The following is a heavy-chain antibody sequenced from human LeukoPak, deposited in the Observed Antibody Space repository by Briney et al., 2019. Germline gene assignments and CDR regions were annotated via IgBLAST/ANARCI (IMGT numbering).Heavy chain of an antibody. CDR2: IRYGGSNK. Sequence: GGSLRLSCAASGFTFSSYGMHWVRQAPGKGLEWVAFIRYGGSNKYYADSVKGRFTISRDSSKNTLYLQMNSLRAEDTAVYYCAKRYCSGGSCYWAMGYWGQGTLVTVSS. J-gene: IGHJ4*02. CDR1: GFTFSSYG. CDR3: AKRYCSGGSCYWAMGY. D-gene: IGHD2-15*01. V-gene: IGHV3-30*02.